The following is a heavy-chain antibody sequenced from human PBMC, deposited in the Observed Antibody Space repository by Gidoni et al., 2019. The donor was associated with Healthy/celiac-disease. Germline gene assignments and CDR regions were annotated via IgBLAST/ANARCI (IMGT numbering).Heavy chain of an antibody. V-gene: IGHV4-30-4*01. CDR3: ARERSFDWFYYYGMDV. CDR2: IYYSGST. J-gene: IGHJ6*02. D-gene: IGHD3-9*01. Sequence: AQLQESGTGPVKPSQTLSHSCTNTAGTISSGDYYWSWIRQPPGKGLEWIGYIYYSGSTYYNPPLKSRVTISVDTSKTQFSLKLSSVTAADTAVYYCARERSFDWFYYYGMDVWGQGTTVTVSS. CDR1: AGTISSGDYY.